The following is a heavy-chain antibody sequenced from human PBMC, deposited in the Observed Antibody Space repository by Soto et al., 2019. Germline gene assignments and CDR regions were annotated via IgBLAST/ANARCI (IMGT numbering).Heavy chain of an antibody. D-gene: IGHD5-18*01. CDR1: GGTFSSYA. CDR2: IIPIFGTA. CDR3: ARGVGYSYGRPYYYYGMDV. J-gene: IGHJ6*02. Sequence: QVQLVQSGAEVKKPGSSVKVSCKASGGTFSSYAISWVRQAPGQGLEWMGGIIPIFGTANYAQKFQGRVTITADESTSTAYMELSSLRSEDTAVYYCARGVGYSYGRPYYYYGMDVWGQGTTVTVSS. V-gene: IGHV1-69*12.